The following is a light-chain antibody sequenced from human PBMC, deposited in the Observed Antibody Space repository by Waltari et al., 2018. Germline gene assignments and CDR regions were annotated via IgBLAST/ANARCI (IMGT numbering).Light chain of an antibody. CDR2: GVD. J-gene: IGLJ3*02. Sequence: QSALTQPASVSGSPGQSISISCTGTSSDTNDYTYVSLYQQHPGTAPKLVIYGVDSRPSGVSPRFSGSKSGNTAALTISGLQAEDEADYFCSSYISSSTVFGGGTKVTVL. V-gene: IGLV2-14*01. CDR3: SSYISSSTV. CDR1: SSDTNDYTY.